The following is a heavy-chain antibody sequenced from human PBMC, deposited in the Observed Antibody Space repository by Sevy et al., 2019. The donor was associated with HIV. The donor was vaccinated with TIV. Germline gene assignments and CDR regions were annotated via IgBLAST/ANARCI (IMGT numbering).Heavy chain of an antibody. V-gene: IGHV3-33*01. CDR2: IWFDGSNT. Sequence: GGSLRLSCAASGFTFSSYGMHWVRQAPGKGLEWVAVIWFDGSNTFYADSMKGRITISRDLAENTLHLQMNSLRADDTAVYYSARDLESYNYGAYGPSFMPDYWGQGTVVTVSS. J-gene: IGHJ4*02. CDR1: GFTFSSYG. CDR3: ARDLESYNYGAYGPSFMPDY. D-gene: IGHD1-1*01.